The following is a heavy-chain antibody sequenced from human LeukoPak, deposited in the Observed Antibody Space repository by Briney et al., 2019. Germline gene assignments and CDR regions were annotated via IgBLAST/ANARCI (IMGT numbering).Heavy chain of an antibody. V-gene: IGHV4-39*02. D-gene: IGHD3-3*01. J-gene: IGHJ4*02. CDR3: QSRYLEWLLEY. Sequence: SETLSLTCTVSGGSINSNNYYWGWIRQPPGKGLEWIGSIYSSGSAYYNPSLKSRVTISVDTSKNHFSLRLSSVTAADTAVYYCQSRYLEWLLEYWGQGTLVTVSS. CDR2: IYSSGSA. CDR1: GGSINSNNYY.